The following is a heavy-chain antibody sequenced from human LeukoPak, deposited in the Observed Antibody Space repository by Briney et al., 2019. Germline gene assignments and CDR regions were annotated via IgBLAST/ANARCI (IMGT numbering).Heavy chain of an antibody. D-gene: IGHD3-10*01. CDR2: INHSGST. V-gene: IGHV4-34*01. CDR1: GGSFSGYY. CDR3: ATTMVRGEHAAFDI. J-gene: IGHJ3*02. Sequence: SETLSLTCAVYGGSFSGYYWSWIRQPPGKGLEWIGEINHSGSTNYNPSLKSRVTISVDTSKNQFSLKLSSVTAADTAVYYCATTMVRGEHAAFDIWGQGTMVTVSS.